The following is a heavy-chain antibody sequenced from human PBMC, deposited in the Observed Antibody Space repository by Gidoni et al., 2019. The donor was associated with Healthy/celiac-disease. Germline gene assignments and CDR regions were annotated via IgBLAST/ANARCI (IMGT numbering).Heavy chain of an antibody. J-gene: IGHJ3*02. CDR2: IKSKTDGGTT. D-gene: IGHD4-17*01. Sequence: EVQLVESGGGLVKPGGSLSLSCAASGFTFSNAWMSWVRQAPGKGLEWVGRIKSKTDGGTTDYAAPVKGRFTISRDDSKNTLYLQMNSLKTEDTAVYYCTTIVFVFEDYGGNSDAFDIWGQGTMVTVSS. V-gene: IGHV3-15*01. CDR1: GFTFSNAW. CDR3: TTIVFVFEDYGGNSDAFDI.